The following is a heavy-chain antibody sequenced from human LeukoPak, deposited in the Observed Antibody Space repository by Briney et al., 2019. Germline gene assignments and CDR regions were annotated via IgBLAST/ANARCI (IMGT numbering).Heavy chain of an antibody. CDR2: ISGSGGST. CDR1: GFTFSSYA. CDR3: AKHREYSSSWYYFDY. V-gene: IGHV3-23*01. Sequence: AGGSLRLSCAASGFTFSSYAMSWVRQAPGKGLEWVSAISGSGGSTYYADSVKGRFTISRDNSKNTLYLQMNSLRAEDTAVYYCAKHREYSSSWYYFDYWGQGTLVTVSS. J-gene: IGHJ4*02. D-gene: IGHD6-13*01.